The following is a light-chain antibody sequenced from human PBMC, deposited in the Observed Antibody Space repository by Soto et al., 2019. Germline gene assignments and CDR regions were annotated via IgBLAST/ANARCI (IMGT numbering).Light chain of an antibody. CDR1: HSDIGNYNY. CDR3: NSYREDHPRFYV. CDR2: DVG. J-gene: IGLJ1*01. V-gene: IGLV2-14*03. Sequence: SALTQPASGSGSPGQSITISCTGTHSDIGNYNYVSWYQHLPGKAPKLMIYDVGSRPSGVSSRFSGSKSGNTASLAISGLQAEDEADYYCNSYREDHPRFYVFGTGTKVTVL.